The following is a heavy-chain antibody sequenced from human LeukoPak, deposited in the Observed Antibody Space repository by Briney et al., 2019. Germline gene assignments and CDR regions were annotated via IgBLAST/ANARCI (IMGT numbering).Heavy chain of an antibody. CDR3: ARDVWNYFDY. J-gene: IGHJ4*02. CDR1: GFTFSTYW. CDR2: IKVDGSEK. Sequence: GGSLRLSCAASGFTFSTYWMSWVRQSPGKGLEWVAIIKVDGSEKYYVDSAKGRFTISRDNAKNALYLQMNSLRAEDTAVYYCARDVWNYFDYWGQGTLVTVSS. D-gene: IGHD2-21*01. V-gene: IGHV3-7*05.